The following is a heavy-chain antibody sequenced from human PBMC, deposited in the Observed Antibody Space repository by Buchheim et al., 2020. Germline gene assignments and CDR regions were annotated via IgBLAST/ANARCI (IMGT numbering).Heavy chain of an antibody. Sequence: QVQLVESGGGVVQPGRSLRLSCAASGFTFSSYAMHWVRQAPGKGLEWVAVISYDGSNKYYADSVKGRFTISRDNSKNTLSLQMNSLRAEDTAVYYCARDSGYYYDSSGPTSFDYWGQGTL. V-gene: IGHV3-30-3*01. CDR3: ARDSGYYYDSSGPTSFDY. D-gene: IGHD3-22*01. J-gene: IGHJ4*02. CDR1: GFTFSSYA. CDR2: ISYDGSNK.